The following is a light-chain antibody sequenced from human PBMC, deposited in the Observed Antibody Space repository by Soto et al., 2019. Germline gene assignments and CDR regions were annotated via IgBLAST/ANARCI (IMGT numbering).Light chain of an antibody. CDR1: NSDVGAYGF. CDR2: EVN. J-gene: IGLJ1*01. CDR3: SSYTTSSTRV. Sequence: QSALTQPASVSGSPGQSITISCTGTNSDVGAYGFVSWYQQHPDKAPKLLIYEVNNRPSGVSSRFSGSKSVNTATLTISGLQAEDEADYYCSSYTTSSTRVFGTGTK. V-gene: IGLV2-14*03.